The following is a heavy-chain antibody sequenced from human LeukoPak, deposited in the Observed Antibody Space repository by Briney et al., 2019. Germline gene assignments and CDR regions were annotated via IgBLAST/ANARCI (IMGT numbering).Heavy chain of an antibody. CDR3: AKVDIVATIDAGRLVDY. CDR1: GFTFSSYG. V-gene: IGHV3-30*18. D-gene: IGHD5-12*01. Sequence: PGGSLRLSCAASGFTFSSYGMRWFRQAPDKGLEWVAAISNDGSNKYYADSVKGRFTISRDNSKNTLYLQMNSLRAEDTAVYYCAKVDIVATIDAGRLVDYWGQGTLVTVSS. CDR2: ISNDGSNK. J-gene: IGHJ4*02.